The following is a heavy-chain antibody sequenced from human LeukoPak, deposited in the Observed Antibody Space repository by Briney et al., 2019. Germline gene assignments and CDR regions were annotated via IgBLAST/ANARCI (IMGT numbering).Heavy chain of an antibody. CDR3: ASESTVTSDCY. CDR2: IYTSGST. V-gene: IGHV4-4*07. Sequence: SETLSLTCTVSGGSISSYYWSWIRQPAGKGLEWIGRIYTSGSTNYNPSLKSRVTISVDKSKNQFSLKLSSVTAADTAVYYCASESTVTSDCYWGQATLVTVSS. J-gene: IGHJ4*02. D-gene: IGHD4-17*01. CDR1: GGSISSYY.